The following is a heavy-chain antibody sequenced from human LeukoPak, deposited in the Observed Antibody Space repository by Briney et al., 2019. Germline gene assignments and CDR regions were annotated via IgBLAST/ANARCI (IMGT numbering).Heavy chain of an antibody. CDR3: ARALSRTMVRVSYYFDY. D-gene: IGHD3-10*01. CDR1: GGSFSGYY. V-gene: IGHV4-34*01. Sequence: KPSETLSLTCAVYGGSFSGYYWSWIRQPPGKGLEWIGEINHSGNTNYNPSLKSRVTISVDTSKNQFSLKLSSVTAADTAVYYCARALSRTMVRVSYYFDYWGQGTLVTVSS. CDR2: INHSGNT. J-gene: IGHJ4*02.